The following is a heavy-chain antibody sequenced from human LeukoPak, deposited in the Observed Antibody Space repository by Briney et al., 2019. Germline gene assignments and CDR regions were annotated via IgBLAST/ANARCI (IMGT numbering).Heavy chain of an antibody. CDR2: IIPILGIA. Sequence: GSSVKVSCKASGGTFSSYAISWVRQAPGQGLEWMGRIIPILGIANYAQKFQGRVTITADKSTSTAYMELSSLRSEDTAVYYCAKDLIYDFWSGYYGNWFDPWGQGTLVTVSS. J-gene: IGHJ5*02. D-gene: IGHD3-3*01. CDR1: GGTFSSYA. CDR3: AKDLIYDFWSGYYGNWFDP. V-gene: IGHV1-69*04.